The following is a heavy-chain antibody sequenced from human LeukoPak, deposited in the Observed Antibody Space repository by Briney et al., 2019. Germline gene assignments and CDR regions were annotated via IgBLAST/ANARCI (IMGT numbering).Heavy chain of an antibody. J-gene: IGHJ6*03. D-gene: IGHD5-18*01. CDR2: IYRSGST. Sequence: SETLSLTCAVYGGSFSGYYWGWIRQPPGKGLEWIGSIYRSGSTYYNPSLKSRVTISVDTSKNQFSLKLSSVIAADTAVYYCARTTEGGYTYDYFYYYYMDVWGKGTTVTISS. CDR3: ARTTEGGYTYDYFYYYYMDV. V-gene: IGHV4-38-2*01. CDR1: GGSFSGYY.